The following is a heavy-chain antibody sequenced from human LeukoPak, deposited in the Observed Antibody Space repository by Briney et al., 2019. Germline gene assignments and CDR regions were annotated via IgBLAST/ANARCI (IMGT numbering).Heavy chain of an antibody. CDR1: GFTVSSYA. J-gene: IGHJ4*02. CDR2: ISGSGGST. Sequence: GGSLRLSCAASGFTVSSYAISWVRQAPGKGLEWVSAISGSGGSTYYADSVKGRFTISRDNSKNTLYLQMNSLRAEDTAVYYCAKDGIAALPGDYWGQGTLVTVSS. CDR3: AKDGIAALPGDY. D-gene: IGHD6-13*01. V-gene: IGHV3-23*01.